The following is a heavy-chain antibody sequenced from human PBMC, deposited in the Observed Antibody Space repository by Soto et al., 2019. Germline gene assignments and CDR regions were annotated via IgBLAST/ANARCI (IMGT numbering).Heavy chain of an antibody. CDR1: GFTFSSYA. CDR3: AKERGYNYGYDAMDV. J-gene: IGHJ6*02. CDR2: ISGSGGST. Sequence: EVQLLESGGGLVQPGGSLRLSCAASGFTFSSYAMSWVRQAPGKGLEWVSGISGSGGSTYYADSVKGRFTISRDNSKNTLYLQTNSLRAEDTAVYYCAKERGYNYGYDAMDVWGQGTTVTVYS. V-gene: IGHV3-23*01. D-gene: IGHD5-18*01.